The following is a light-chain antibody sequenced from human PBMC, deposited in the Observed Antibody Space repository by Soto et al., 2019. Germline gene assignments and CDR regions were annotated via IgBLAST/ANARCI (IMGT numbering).Light chain of an antibody. V-gene: IGKV3-20*01. CDR1: QSVSSSY. J-gene: IGKJ1*01. CDR2: GTS. CDR3: QQYGSSPPT. Sequence: EIVVTQSPGTLSFSSGGRATLACRASQSVSSSYLAWYQQTPGQADRLCIYGTSRSHSGIPDRVRGTGSGTDFTVTISTLEPEDFAVYYCQQYGSSPPTFGQGTKADIK.